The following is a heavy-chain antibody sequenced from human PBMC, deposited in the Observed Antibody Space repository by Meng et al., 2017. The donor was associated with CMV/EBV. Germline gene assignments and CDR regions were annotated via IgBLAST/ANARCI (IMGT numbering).Heavy chain of an antibody. J-gene: IGHJ4*02. CDR3: ARAFIDFWSGYYTSFDY. CDR2: IYYSGST. V-gene: IGHV4-59*08. D-gene: IGHD3-3*01. CDR1: GGSIGRYY. Sequence: SETLSLTCTVSGGSIGRYYWTWIRQPPGKGLEWIGYIYYSGSTYYNPSLKSRVTISVDTSKNQLSLKLSSVTAADTAVYYCARAFIDFWSGYYTSFDYWGQGTLVTVSS.